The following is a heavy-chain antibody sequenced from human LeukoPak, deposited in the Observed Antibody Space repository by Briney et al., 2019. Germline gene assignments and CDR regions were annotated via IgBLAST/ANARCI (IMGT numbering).Heavy chain of an antibody. V-gene: IGHV1-69*05. CDR2: IIPIFGTA. D-gene: IGHD3-16*02. CDR3: ARESHDYVWGSYPNWFDP. J-gene: IGHJ5*02. Sequence: SVKVSCKASGGTFSSYAISWVRQAPGQGLEWMGGIIPIFGTANYAQKFQGGVTITTDESTSTAYMELSSLRSEDTAVYYCARESHDYVWGSYPNWFDPWGQGTLVTVSS. CDR1: GGTFSSYA.